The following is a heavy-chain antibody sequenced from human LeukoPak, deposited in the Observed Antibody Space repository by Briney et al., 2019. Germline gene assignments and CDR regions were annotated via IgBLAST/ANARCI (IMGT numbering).Heavy chain of an antibody. J-gene: IGHJ4*02. CDR2: ISAYNGNT. D-gene: IGHD3-10*01. Sequence: ASVTVSCKASGYTFTSYGISWLRQPPAQGLEWMGWISAYNGNTNYAQKLQGRVTMTTDTSTSTAYMELRSLRSDDTAVYYCARRKTYYYGSGSYRPRGSEYYFDYWGQGTLVTVSS. CDR3: ARRKTYYYGSGSYRPRGSEYYFDY. CDR1: GYTFTSYG. V-gene: IGHV1-18*01.